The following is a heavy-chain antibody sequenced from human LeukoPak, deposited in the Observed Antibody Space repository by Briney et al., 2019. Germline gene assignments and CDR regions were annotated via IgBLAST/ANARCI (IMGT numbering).Heavy chain of an antibody. CDR3: GKLFYSSGMYHFDY. Sequence: GGSLRLPCATSGFTFSSSAMSWVRQPPGKGLAWVSTISGSGGGTYYADSAKGRFTISRDNSKNTLYLQMNSLRAEDTAVFYCGKLFYSSGMYHFDYWGQGTLVTVSS. V-gene: IGHV3-23*01. J-gene: IGHJ4*02. CDR1: GFTFSSSA. CDR2: ISGSGGGT. D-gene: IGHD3-10*01.